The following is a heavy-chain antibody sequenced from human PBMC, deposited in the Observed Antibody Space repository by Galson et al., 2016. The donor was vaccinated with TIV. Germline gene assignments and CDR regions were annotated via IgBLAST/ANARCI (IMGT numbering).Heavy chain of an antibody. J-gene: IGHJ4*02. CDR3: ARGHYYDSSGYSFDF. D-gene: IGHD3-22*01. V-gene: IGHV1-2*02. CDR1: GYTFTGYY. Sequence: SVKVSCKASGYTFTGYYMHWVRQAPGQGLEWMGWIIPNTGVTNYAQRFQGRVTMTRHPSTTTVYMELSGLTSEDTAVYYCARGHYYDSSGYSFDFWCQGTLVTVSS. CDR2: IIPNTGVT.